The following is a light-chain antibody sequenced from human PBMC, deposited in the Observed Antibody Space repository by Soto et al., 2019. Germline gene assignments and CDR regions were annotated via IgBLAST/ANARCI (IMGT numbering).Light chain of an antibody. CDR3: SSHTTSNTQV. Sequence: QSALTQPASVSGSPGQSITISCTGTSSDIGGYNYVSWYQQHPGNPPKLMICEVSNRPSGVSNRFSGSKSGNTASLTISGLQAEDEADYYCSSHTTSNTQVFGGGTKVTVL. V-gene: IGLV2-14*01. CDR2: EVS. J-gene: IGLJ3*02. CDR1: SSDIGGYNY.